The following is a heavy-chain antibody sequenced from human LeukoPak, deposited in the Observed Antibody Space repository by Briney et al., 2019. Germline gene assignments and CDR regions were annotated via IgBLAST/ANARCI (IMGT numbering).Heavy chain of an antibody. CDR1: GGTFSSYA. D-gene: IGHD3-10*01. CDR3: ARTGVYYGSGSYYPF. V-gene: IGHV1-69*13. J-gene: IGHJ4*02. Sequence: ASVKVSCKASGGTFSSYAISWVRQAPGQGLEWMGGIIPIFGTANYAQKFQGRVTITADESTSTAYMELSSLRSEDTAVYYCARTGVYYGSGSYYPFWGQGTLVTVSS. CDR2: IIPIFGTA.